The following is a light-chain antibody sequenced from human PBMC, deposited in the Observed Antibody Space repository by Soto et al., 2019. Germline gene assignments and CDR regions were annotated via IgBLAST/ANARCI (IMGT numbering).Light chain of an antibody. V-gene: IGKV3-20*01. J-gene: IGKJ1*01. CDR2: GAS. Sequence: EIVFTHSPFALSLSPVERATLSFMASQSVSSSYLAWYQQKPGQAPRLLIYGASSRATGIPDRFSGNGSETDFTLTISRLEPEDFAVYYCQQYGSSPWKFGQGTKVDIK. CDR1: QSVSSSY. CDR3: QQYGSSPWK.